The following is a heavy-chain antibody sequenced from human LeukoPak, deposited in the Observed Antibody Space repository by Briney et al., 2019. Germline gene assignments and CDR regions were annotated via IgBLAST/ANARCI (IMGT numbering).Heavy chain of an antibody. V-gene: IGHV3-11*04. D-gene: IGHD3-10*01. J-gene: IGHJ4*02. CDR2: ISSSSGTI. CDR3: ARERFGDFDY. CDR1: GFTFSDYY. Sequence: GGSLRLSCAASGFTFSDYYMSWIRQAPGKGLEWVSYISSSSGTIYYADSVKGRFTITRDNAKNSLYLQMNSLRDDDTAVYYCARERFGDFDYGGQGTLVTVSS.